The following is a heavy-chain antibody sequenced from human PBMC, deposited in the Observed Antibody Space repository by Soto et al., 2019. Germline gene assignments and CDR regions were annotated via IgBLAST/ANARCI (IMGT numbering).Heavy chain of an antibody. V-gene: IGHV1-18*01. Sequence: QVQLVQSGPEVKKPGASVKVSCKASGNTFASHGFSWVRQAPGQGLEWMGWISGFNGQTNYALKFQGRVTLTTDTSTSTVYMELSSLRSDDTAVYFCARVDPRGVAVVRDYWGQGTLVTVSS. CDR2: ISGFNGQT. J-gene: IGHJ4*02. CDR3: ARVDPRGVAVVRDY. CDR1: GNTFASHG. D-gene: IGHD3-10*01.